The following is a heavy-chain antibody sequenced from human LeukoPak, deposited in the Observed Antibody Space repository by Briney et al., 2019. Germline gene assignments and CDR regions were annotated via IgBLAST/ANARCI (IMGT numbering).Heavy chain of an antibody. CDR2: IYYSGST. CDR1: GGSISSNNWY. J-gene: IGHJ6*03. CDR3: ARLSPWEFTYYYYYMDV. D-gene: IGHD3-10*01. V-gene: IGHV4-39*01. Sequence: SETLSLTCTVSGGSISSNNWYWGCIRQPPGKGPEWIGSIYYSGSTYYNPSLKSRVTISVDTSKNQFSLKLSSVTAADTAVYFCARLSPWEFTYYYYYMDVWGKGTTVTVSS.